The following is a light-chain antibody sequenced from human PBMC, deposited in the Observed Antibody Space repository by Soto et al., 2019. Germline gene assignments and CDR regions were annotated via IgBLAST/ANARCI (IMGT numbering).Light chain of an antibody. J-gene: IGKJ4*01. CDR2: KAS. CDR1: QSINSW. V-gene: IGKV1-5*03. Sequence: DIQMTQSPSTLSASVGDRVTITCRASQSINSWLAWYQQKPGKAPKLLIYKASSLESGVPSRFSGSGSGTEFTLTISSLQPDDFANYYCQQCKSYSHFTLGGGTKVDLK. CDR3: QQCKSYSHFT.